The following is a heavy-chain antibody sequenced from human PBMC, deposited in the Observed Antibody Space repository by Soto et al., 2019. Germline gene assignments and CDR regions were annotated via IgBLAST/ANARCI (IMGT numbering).Heavy chain of an antibody. CDR1: GGSMSSGDYY. CDR3: ARHHPSADYEDP. CDR2: IYYSGNT. V-gene: IGHV4-30-4*01. Sequence: QVQLQESGPGLVKPSQTLSLTCTVSGGSMSSGDYYWSWIRQPPGKGLDWIGYIYYSGNTYYNPSLRSRVTISVDPSKNQFSLKRNSVTAADTAVYYCARHHPSADYEDPWGQGTLISVSS. J-gene: IGHJ5*02. D-gene: IGHD4-17*01.